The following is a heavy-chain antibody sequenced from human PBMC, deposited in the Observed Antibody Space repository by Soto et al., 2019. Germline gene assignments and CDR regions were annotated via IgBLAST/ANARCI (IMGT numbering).Heavy chain of an antibody. J-gene: IGHJ4*02. D-gene: IGHD4-17*01. CDR2: IIPIFGTA. CDR3: ARGGDYGSLDY. V-gene: IGHV1-69*01. CDR1: GGTFSSYA. Sequence: QVQLVQSGAEVKKPGSSVKVSCKASGGTFSSYAISWVRQAPGQGLEWMGGIIPIFGTAKYAEKFQGRVTITADQATSPAYIELSSQRSEDTAEYYCARGGDYGSLDYWGQGTLVTVSS.